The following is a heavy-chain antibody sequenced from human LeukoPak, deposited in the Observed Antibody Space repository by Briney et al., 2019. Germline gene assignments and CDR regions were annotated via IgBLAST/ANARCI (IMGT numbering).Heavy chain of an antibody. V-gene: IGHV3-48*03. CDR3: VRDPSYGSSWYYYMDV. J-gene: IGHJ6*03. D-gene: IGHD6-13*01. CDR2: ISSSGFTI. Sequence: GGSLRLSCAASEFTYVRYAMNWVRQAPGKGREWVSYISSSGFTIGYADSVKGRFTISRDNSKNSLYLQMDSLRVEDTAVYYCVRDPSYGSSWYYYMDVWGKGTTVTVSS. CDR1: EFTYVRYA.